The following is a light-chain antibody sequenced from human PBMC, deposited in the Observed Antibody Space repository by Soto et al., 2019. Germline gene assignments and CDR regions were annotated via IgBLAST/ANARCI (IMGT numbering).Light chain of an antibody. CDR3: TSYVGSDIRV. V-gene: IGLV2-8*01. CDR1: SSDVGAYKY. CDR2: EVS. J-gene: IGLJ3*02. Sequence: QSALTQPPSASGSPGQSVTISCTGTSSDVGAYKYVSWYQQYPGKAPKLMIYEVSKRPSGVPDRFSGSKSGNTASLPVSGLQAEGEADYYCTSYVGSDIRVFGGGTKRTVL.